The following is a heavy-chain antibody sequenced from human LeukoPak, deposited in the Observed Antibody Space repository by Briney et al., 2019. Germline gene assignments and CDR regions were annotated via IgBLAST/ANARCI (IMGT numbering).Heavy chain of an antibody. J-gene: IGHJ5*02. V-gene: IGHV1-2*06. Sequence: ASVKVSCKASGYTFTGYYIHWVRRAPGQGLEWMGRINPNTGGTNYAQKFQGRVTMTRDTSISTAYMELSRLTSDDTAVYYCARRLLGFDPWGQGTLVTVSS. CDR3: ARRLLGFDP. CDR2: INPNTGGT. CDR1: GYTFTGYY.